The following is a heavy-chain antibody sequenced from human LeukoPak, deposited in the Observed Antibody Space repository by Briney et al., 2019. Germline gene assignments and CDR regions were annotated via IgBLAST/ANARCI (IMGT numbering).Heavy chain of an antibody. D-gene: IGHD3-9*01. CDR2: INHSGST. V-gene: IGHV4-34*01. CDR1: GGSFSGYY. Sequence: SETLSLTCAVYGGSFSGYYWSWIRQPPGKGLEWIGEINHSGSTNYNPSLKSRVTISVDTSKNQFSLKLSSVTAADTAVYYCARSRLEYYDILTGYANYYFDYWGQGTLVTVSS. CDR3: ARSRLEYYDILTGYANYYFDY. J-gene: IGHJ4*02.